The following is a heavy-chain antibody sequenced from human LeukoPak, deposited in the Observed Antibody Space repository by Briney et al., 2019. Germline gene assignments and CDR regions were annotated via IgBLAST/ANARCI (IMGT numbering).Heavy chain of an antibody. V-gene: IGHV3-74*01. CDR3: AREGVVVPAAYDAFDI. CDR1: GFTFSSYW. Sequence: PGGSLRLSCAASGFTFSSYWMHWVRQAPGKGLVWVSRINTDGSTTNYADSVKGRFTISRDNAKNTLYLQMNTLRAEDTAVYYCAREGVVVPAAYDAFDIWGQGTMVTVSS. CDR2: INTDGSTT. D-gene: IGHD2-2*01. J-gene: IGHJ3*02.